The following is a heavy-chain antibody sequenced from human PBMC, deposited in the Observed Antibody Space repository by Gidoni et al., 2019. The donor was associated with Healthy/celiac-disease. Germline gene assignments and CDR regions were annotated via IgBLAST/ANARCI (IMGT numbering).Heavy chain of an antibody. D-gene: IGHD3-16*01. Sequence: EVQLVESGGGLVQPGGSLRLSCAPSGFTFSSYWMSWVRKAPGKGLEWVANIKQDGSEKYYVDSVKGRFTISRDNAKNSLYLQMNSLRAEDTAVYYCAREGLRSVWGQGTMVTVSS. J-gene: IGHJ3*01. CDR1: GFTFSSYW. V-gene: IGHV3-7*01. CDR2: IKQDGSEK. CDR3: AREGLRSV.